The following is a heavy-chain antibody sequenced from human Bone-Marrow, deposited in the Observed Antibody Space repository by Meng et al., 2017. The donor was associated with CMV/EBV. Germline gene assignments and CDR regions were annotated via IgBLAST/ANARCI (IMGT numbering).Heavy chain of an antibody. D-gene: IGHD3-16*01. V-gene: IGHV4-61*03. J-gene: IGHJ6*02. Sequence: SETLSLTCIVSGASVTSSTYYWSWIRQAPGKGLEWLGYVSSSGDTRYNPSVRGRVTISVDPSKSHFSLKVDSVTAADAAVYYCAGDRWERLGLGDYYYYAMDVWGQGTTVTVSS. CDR1: GASVTSSTYY. CDR3: AGDRWERLGLGDYYYYAMDV. CDR2: VSSSGDT.